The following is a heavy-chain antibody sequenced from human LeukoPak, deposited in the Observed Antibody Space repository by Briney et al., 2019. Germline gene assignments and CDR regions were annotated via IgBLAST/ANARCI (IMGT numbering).Heavy chain of an antibody. D-gene: IGHD3-16*02. Sequence: SETLSLTCTVSGVSISSYYWSWIRQPPGKGLEWIGSINYRGSTHYNPSLKSRVTISVDTSKNQFSLKLSSVTAADTAVYYCAREGGLRLGELSLDSTGVFDIWGQGTMVTVSS. CDR3: AREGGLRLGELSLDSTGVFDI. J-gene: IGHJ3*02. V-gene: IGHV4-59*12. CDR2: INYRGST. CDR1: GVSISSYY.